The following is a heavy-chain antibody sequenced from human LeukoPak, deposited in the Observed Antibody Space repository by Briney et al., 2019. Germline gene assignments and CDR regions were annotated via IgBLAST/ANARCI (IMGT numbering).Heavy chain of an antibody. Sequence: EASVKVSCKASGGTFSSYAISWVRQAPGQGLEWMGRIIPILGIANYAQKFQGRVTITADKSTSTAYMELSSLRSEDTAVYYCARLASYYYGSEPLGWFDPWGQGTLVTVSS. CDR2: IIPILGIA. CDR3: ARLASYYYGSEPLGWFDP. V-gene: IGHV1-69*04. J-gene: IGHJ5*02. CDR1: GGTFSSYA. D-gene: IGHD3-10*01.